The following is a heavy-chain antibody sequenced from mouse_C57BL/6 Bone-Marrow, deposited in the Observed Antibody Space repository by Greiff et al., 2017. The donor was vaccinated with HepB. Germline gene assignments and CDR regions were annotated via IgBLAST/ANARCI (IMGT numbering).Heavy chain of an antibody. CDR2: IYPGSGNT. Sequence: QVHVKQSGAELVRPGASVKLSCKASGYTFTDYYINWVKQRPGQGLEWIARIYPGSGNTYYNEKFKGKATLTAEKSSSTAYMQLSSLTSEDSAVYFCAMGLLWEAMDYWGQGTSVTVSS. D-gene: IGHD2-10*01. V-gene: IGHV1-76*01. J-gene: IGHJ4*01. CDR1: GYTFTDYY. CDR3: AMGLLWEAMDY.